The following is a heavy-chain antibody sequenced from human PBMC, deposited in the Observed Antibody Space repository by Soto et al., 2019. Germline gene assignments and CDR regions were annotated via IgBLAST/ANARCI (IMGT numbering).Heavy chain of an antibody. J-gene: IGHJ6*02. CDR2: VRSKVNSYAT. Sequence: GGSLRLSCADSGFTFSGSAVHWVRQASGRGLEWVGHVRSKVNSYATAYTTSVKGRFTISRDDSKNTAYLQMNSLKTEDTAVYYCTTSSDYSYYYGMYVWGQGTTGTVSS. CDR3: TTSSDYSYYYGMYV. D-gene: IGHD2-2*01. V-gene: IGHV3-73*01. CDR1: GFTFSGSA.